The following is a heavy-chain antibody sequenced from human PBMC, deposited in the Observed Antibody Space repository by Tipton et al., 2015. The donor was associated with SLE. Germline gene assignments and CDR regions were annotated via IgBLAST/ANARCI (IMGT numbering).Heavy chain of an antibody. CDR3: ARDYLAGAPSDAFDI. Sequence: SLRLSCAASGFIFATYDMHWVRQPTGKGLEWIAAIGTGGDSYYTDSVKGRFTIARESAKSSLFLQLNSLRAADTAVYYCARDYLAGAPSDAFDIWGQGTMVTVSS. D-gene: IGHD6-19*01. CDR2: IGTGGDS. J-gene: IGHJ3*02. CDR1: GFIFATYD. V-gene: IGHV3-13*01.